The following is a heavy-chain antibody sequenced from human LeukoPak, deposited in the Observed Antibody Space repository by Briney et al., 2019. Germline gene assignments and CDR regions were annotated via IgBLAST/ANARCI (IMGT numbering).Heavy chain of an antibody. V-gene: IGHV3-23*01. CDR1: GFTFSSYA. J-gene: IGHJ4*02. CDR3: AKRYFDWLRFDY. CDR2: FSGSGGST. D-gene: IGHD3-9*01. Sequence: GGSLRLSCAASGFTFSSYAMSWVRQAPGKGLEWVSAFSGSGGSTYYADSVKGRFTISRDNSKNTLYLQMNSLRAEDTAVYYCAKRYFDWLRFDYWGQETLVTVSS.